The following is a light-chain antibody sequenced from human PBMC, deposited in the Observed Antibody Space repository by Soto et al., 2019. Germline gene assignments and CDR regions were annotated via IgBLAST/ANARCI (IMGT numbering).Light chain of an antibody. CDR3: ATWDASLSGNVV. CDR2: RNN. V-gene: IGLV1-47*01. Sequence: QSVLTQPPSASGTPGQRVTIPCSGSSSNIGGNYVFWHQHLPGTAPKLLIYRNNQRPSGVPDRFSGSKSGTSASLAISGLRSEDEADYYCATWDASLSGNVVFGGGTQLTVL. CDR1: SSNIGGNY. J-gene: IGLJ7*01.